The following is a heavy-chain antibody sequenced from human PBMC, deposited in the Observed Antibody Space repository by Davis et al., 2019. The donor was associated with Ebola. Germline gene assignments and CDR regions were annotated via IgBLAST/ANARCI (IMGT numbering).Heavy chain of an antibody. D-gene: IGHD1-26*01. Sequence: AASVKVSCKASGYTFTSHCISWVRQAPGQGLEWMGWISAYNGNTNYAQKLHGRVTMTTDTSTSTAYMELRSMRSDDTDVYYGARDQWGGSYFYWGQGTLVTVSS. V-gene: IGHV1-18*01. CDR3: ARDQWGGSYFY. CDR2: ISAYNGNT. J-gene: IGHJ4*02. CDR1: GYTFTSHC.